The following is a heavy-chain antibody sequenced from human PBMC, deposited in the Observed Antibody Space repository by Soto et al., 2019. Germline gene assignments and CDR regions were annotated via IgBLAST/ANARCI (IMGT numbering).Heavy chain of an antibody. CDR1: AGSISSPGYY. J-gene: IGHJ3*02. D-gene: IGHD1-1*01. Sequence: QVQLQESGPGLMKPSQTLSLTCSVSAGSISSPGYYWSWIRQHPGKGLEWLGYIFHTGSTDYNPSLKSRLTMSVDTSKNQFSLNLTSVTAADTALYYCARGATATTARGAFDIWGQGTMVTVSS. V-gene: IGHV4-31*03. CDR3: ARGATATTARGAFDI. CDR2: IFHTGST.